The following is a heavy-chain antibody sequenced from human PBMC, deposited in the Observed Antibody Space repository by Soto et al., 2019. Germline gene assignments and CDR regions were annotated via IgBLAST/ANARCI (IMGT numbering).Heavy chain of an antibody. J-gene: IGHJ4*02. CDR2: ISYSGETK. V-gene: IGHV3-48*01. CDR1: GFTFTKYS. CDR3: VRGVVVVVGSTAENFDH. D-gene: IGHD2-15*01. Sequence: GGSLRLSCVTSGFTFTKYSMNWVRQAPGKGLEWVSYISYSGETKYYADSLKGRYAISRDDAKNSVYLQMNSLRGEDTAFYYCVRGVVVVVGSTAENFDHWGQGTLVTVSS.